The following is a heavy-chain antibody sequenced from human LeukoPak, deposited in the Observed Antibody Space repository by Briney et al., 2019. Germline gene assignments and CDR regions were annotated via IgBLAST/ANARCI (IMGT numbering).Heavy chain of an antibody. Sequence: PGGSLRLSCAASGFTFSSYWMSWVRQAPGKGLEWVANIKQDGSEKYYVDSVKGRFTISRDNAKNSLYLQMNSLRVEDTAVYYCARTPPFRSGDCYPYWYFDLWGRDTLVTVSS. V-gene: IGHV3-7*01. D-gene: IGHD2-21*02. CDR2: IKQDGSEK. CDR1: GFTFSSYW. CDR3: ARTPPFRSGDCYPYWYFDL. J-gene: IGHJ2*01.